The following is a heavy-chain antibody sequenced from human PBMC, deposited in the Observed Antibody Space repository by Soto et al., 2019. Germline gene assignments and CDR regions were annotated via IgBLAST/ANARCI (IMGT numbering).Heavy chain of an antibody. J-gene: IGHJ4*02. V-gene: IGHV4-59*01. D-gene: IGHD5-12*01. CDR3: ARTRGFWYYFDY. CDR2: IYYSGST. Sequence: SETLSLTCTVSGGSISSYYWSWIRQPPGKGLEWIGYIYYSGSTNYNPSLKSRVTISVDTSKNQFSLKLSSVTAADTAVYYCARTRGFWYYFDYWGQGTLVTVSS. CDR1: GGSISSYY.